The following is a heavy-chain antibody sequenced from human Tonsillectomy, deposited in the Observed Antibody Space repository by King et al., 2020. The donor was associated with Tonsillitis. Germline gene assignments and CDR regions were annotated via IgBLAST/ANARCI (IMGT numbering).Heavy chain of an antibody. CDR2: IYHSGST. J-gene: IGHJ3*02. V-gene: IGHV4-38-2*02. Sequence: QLQESGPGLVKPSETLSHTCAVSGYSISSGYYWGWIRQPPGKGLEWSGSIYHSGSTYYNPSLKSRVTIPVDTSKNQFSLKLSSVTAADTAVYYCARDIVGATLDAVDIWGQGTMGTVSS. CDR1: GYSISSGYY. CDR3: ARDIVGATLDAVDI. D-gene: IGHD1-26*01.